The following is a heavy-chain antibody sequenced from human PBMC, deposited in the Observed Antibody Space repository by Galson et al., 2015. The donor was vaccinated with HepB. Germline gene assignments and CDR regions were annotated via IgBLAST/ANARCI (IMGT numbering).Heavy chain of an antibody. CDR3: ARVFEKDKELHPGRGNAFDI. V-gene: IGHV4-61*02. CDR1: GGSISSGSYY. D-gene: IGHD1-26*01. CDR2: IYTSGST. J-gene: IGHJ3*02. Sequence: PLSLTCTVSGGSISSGSYYWSWIRQPAGKGLEWIGRIYTSGSTNYNPSLKSRVTMSVDTSKNQFPLKLSSVTAADTAVYYCARVFEKDKELHPGRGNAFDIWGQGTMVTVSS.